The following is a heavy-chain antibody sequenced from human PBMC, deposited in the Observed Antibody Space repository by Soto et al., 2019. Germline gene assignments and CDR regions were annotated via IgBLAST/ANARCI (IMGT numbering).Heavy chain of an antibody. V-gene: IGHV3-33*01. D-gene: IGHD5-18*01. CDR2: IWYDGSNK. J-gene: IGHJ4*02. CDR3: GRDGALGDTAVVDS. Sequence: QVQLVESGGGVVQPGKSLRLSCAASGFTFSTYGMHWVRQAPGKGLEWVAVIWYDGSNKYHGDSLKGRFTISRDNSKNTLDLQINNPRAEDTAVYYCGRDGALGDTAVVDSWGQGTLVTVSS. CDR1: GFTFSTYG.